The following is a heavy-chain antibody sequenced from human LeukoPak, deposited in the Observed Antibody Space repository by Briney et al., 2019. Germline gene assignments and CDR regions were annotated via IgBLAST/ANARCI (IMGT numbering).Heavy chain of an antibody. CDR3: ARWYSSSYSLPEYYYYYYMDV. CDR1: GYTFTSYD. Sequence: APVKVSCKASGYTFTSYDINWVRQATGQGLEWMGWMNPNSGNTGYAQKFQGRVTMTRNTSISTAYMELSSLRSEDTAVYYCARWYSSSYSLPEYYYYYYMDVWGKGTAVTVSS. CDR2: MNPNSGNT. D-gene: IGHD6-6*01. J-gene: IGHJ6*03. V-gene: IGHV1-8*01.